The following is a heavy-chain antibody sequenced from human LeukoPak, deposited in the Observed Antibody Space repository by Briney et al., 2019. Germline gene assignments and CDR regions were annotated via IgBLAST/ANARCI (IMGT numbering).Heavy chain of an antibody. D-gene: IGHD3-3*02. CDR3: ARERRGPFLRSAFDS. J-gene: IGHJ4*02. Sequence: GGSLRLSCAASGFTFDDYVMHWVRQAQGKGLEWVSHMSGNGDRIGYTDSVRGRFTISRDNAKNSLDLHMNSLRVEDTAFYYCARERRGPFLRSAFDSWGQGTLVTVSS. CDR2: MSGNGDRI. V-gene: IGHV3-9*01. CDR1: GFTFDDYV.